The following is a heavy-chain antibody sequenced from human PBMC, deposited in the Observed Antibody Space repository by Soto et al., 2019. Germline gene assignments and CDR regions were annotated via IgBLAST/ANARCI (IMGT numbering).Heavy chain of an antibody. D-gene: IGHD3-10*01. J-gene: IGHJ6*04. Sequence: QITLKESGPTLVKPTQTLTLTCTFSGFSLSTSGVGVGWIRQPPGKALEWLALIYWDDDKRYSPSLKSRLTISKDSSKNQVVLTLFRMDPVYTVIDYCTAENLMVRGGRSMDVWGEVTTFSVSS. CDR2: IYWDDDK. CDR3: TAENLMVRGGRSMDV. V-gene: IGHV2-5*02. CDR1: GFSLSTSGVG.